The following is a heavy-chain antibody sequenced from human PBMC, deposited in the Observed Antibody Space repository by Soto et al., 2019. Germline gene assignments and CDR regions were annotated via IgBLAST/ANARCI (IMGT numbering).Heavy chain of an antibody. CDR2: ISSTTNYI. Sequence: GGSLRLSCAASGFTFTRYSMNWVRQARGKGLEWVSSISSTTNYIYYGDSMKGRFTISRDNAKNSLYLEMNSLRAEDTSVYYCARESEDLTSNFDYGGQGNLVTASS. CDR1: GFTFTRYS. J-gene: IGHJ4*02. V-gene: IGHV3-21*04. CDR3: ARESEDLTSNFDY.